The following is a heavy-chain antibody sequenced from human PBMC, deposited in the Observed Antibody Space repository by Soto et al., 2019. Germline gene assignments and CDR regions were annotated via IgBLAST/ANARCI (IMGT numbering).Heavy chain of an antibody. D-gene: IGHD3-9*01. J-gene: IGHJ4*02. V-gene: IGHV5-51*01. CDR2: IYPGDSDT. CDR3: ARPHYDILTGYYPYFDY. CDR1: GYTYISYW. Sequence: GGSLRLSCQGSGYTYISYWLGWVRQVPGKGLEWIGIIYPGDSDTRYSPSFQGQVTISADKSSNTAYLQWRSLKASDTAMYYCARPHYDILTGYYPYFDYWGQGTLVTVSS.